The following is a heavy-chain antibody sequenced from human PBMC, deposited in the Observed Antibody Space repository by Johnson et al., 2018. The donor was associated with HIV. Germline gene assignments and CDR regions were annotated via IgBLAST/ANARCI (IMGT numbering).Heavy chain of an antibody. CDR3: AGYSSSWYDAFDI. V-gene: IGHV3-9*01. Sequence: QLVESGGGLVQPGRSLRLSCAASGFTFDDYAMHWVRQAPGKGLEWVSGISWNSGSIGYADSVKGRFTISRDNAKNSLYLQMNSLIAEDTALYYCAGYSSSWYDAFDIWGQGTMVTVSS. CDR1: GFTFDDYA. D-gene: IGHD6-13*01. CDR2: ISWNSGSI. J-gene: IGHJ3*02.